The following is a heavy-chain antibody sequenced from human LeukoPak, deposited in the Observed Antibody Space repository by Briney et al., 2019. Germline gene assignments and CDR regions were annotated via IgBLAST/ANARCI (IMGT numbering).Heavy chain of an antibody. CDR3: ARGFPTTVTTYRGGYFDY. J-gene: IGHJ4*02. D-gene: IGHD4-17*01. V-gene: IGHV4-38-2*01. CDR2: INHSGST. Sequence: SETLSLTCAVSGYSISSGYFWGWIRQPPGKGLEWIGEINHSGSTNYNPSLKSRVTISVDTSKNQFSLKLSSVTAADTAVYYCARGFPTTVTTYRGGYFDYWGQGTLVTVSS. CDR1: GYSISSGYF.